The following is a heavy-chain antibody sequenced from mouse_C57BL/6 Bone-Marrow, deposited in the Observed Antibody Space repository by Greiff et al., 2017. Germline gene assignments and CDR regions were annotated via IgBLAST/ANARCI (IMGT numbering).Heavy chain of an antibody. CDR1: GFTFSDYY. CDR2: INYDGSST. J-gene: IGHJ4*01. Sequence: EVKLVESEGGLVQPGSSMKLSCTASGFTFSDYYMAWVRQVPEKGLEWVANINYDGSSTYYLDSLKSRFIISRDTAKNILYLQMSSLKSEDTATYYCARGGAYYSNFYAMDYWGQGTSVTVAS. V-gene: IGHV5-16*01. D-gene: IGHD2-5*01. CDR3: ARGGAYYSNFYAMDY.